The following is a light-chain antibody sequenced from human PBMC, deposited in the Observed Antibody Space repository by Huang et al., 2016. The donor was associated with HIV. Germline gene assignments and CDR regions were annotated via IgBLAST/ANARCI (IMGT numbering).Light chain of an antibody. Sequence: DIVMTQSPDSLTVSLGERATINCKSIQSVFYRSNNKNYLAWYQQKPEQAPKLLIYWAAARESGVAARFSGSGSGTDFTLTSSSPQAEDVAIYYCQQYYYTPLTFGPGTKLEIK. CDR3: QQYYYTPLT. CDR2: WAA. V-gene: IGKV4-1*01. CDR1: QSVFYRSNNKNY. J-gene: IGKJ2*01.